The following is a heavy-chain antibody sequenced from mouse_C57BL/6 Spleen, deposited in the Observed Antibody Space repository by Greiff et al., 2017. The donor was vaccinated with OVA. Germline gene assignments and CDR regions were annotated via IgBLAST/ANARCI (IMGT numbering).Heavy chain of an antibody. D-gene: IGHD2-2*01. CDR1: GFNIKDDY. CDR2: IDPENGDT. J-gene: IGHJ2*01. Sequence: EVKLMESGAELVRPGASVKLSCTASGFNIKDDYMHWVKQRPEQGLEWIGWIDPENGDTEYASKFQGKATITADTSSNTAYLQLSSLTSEDTAVYYCTTGLRRDYFDYWGQGTTLTVSS. V-gene: IGHV14-4*01. CDR3: TTGLRRDYFDY.